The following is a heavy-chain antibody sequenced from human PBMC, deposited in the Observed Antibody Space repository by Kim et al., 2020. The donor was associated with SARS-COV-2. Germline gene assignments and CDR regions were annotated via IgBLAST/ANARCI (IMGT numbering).Heavy chain of an antibody. Sequence: SETLSLTCTVSGGSISSGGYYWSWIRQHPGKGLEWIGYIYYSGSTYYNPSLKSRVTISVDTSKNQFSLKLSSVTAADTAVYYCARAMALRFDYWGQGTLVTVSS. J-gene: IGHJ4*02. V-gene: IGHV4-31*03. CDR2: IYYSGST. CDR1: GGSISSGGYY. CDR3: ARAMALRFDY. D-gene: IGHD3-10*01.